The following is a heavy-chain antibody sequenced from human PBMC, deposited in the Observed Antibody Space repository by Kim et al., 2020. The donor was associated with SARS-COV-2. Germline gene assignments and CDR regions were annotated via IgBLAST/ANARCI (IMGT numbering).Heavy chain of an antibody. CDR1: GDSVTGDVYF. V-gene: IGHV4-61*08. D-gene: IGHD1-1*01. CDR2: VDYTGST. J-gene: IGHJ4*02. CDR3: AREFAAVEMATTGFDS. Sequence: SETLSLTCTVSGDSVTGDVYFWSWIRQPPGKGLEWIGYVDYTGSTDYNPSLKSRVTISLDASKSQFSLTLTSVTAADTAIYFCAREFAAVEMATTGFDSWGQGTLVTVSS.